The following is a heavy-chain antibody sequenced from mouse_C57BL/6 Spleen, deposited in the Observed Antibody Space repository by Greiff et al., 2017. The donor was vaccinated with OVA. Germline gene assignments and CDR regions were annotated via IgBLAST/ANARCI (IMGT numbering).Heavy chain of an antibody. Sequence: QVQLQQPGAELVRPGSSVKLSCKASGYTFTSYWMHWVKQRPIQGLEWIGNIDPSESETHYNQKFKDKATLTVDKSSSTAYMQLSSLTSEDSAVYYCARAANWDGAMDYWGQGTSVTVSS. V-gene: IGHV1-52*01. CDR1: GYTFTSYW. CDR3: ARAANWDGAMDY. CDR2: IDPSESET. D-gene: IGHD4-1*01. J-gene: IGHJ4*01.